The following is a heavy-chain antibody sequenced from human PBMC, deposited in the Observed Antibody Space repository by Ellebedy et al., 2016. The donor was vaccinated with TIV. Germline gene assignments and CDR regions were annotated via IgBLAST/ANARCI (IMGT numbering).Heavy chain of an antibody. Sequence: GESLKISCAASGFTFINYVMTWVRQAPGKGLEWASAISVSGDSTYYADSVKGRFTISRDNSKNTLFLQMNSLRAEDTAVFYCARSSYYGSGSYYPLDNWGQGTLVTVSS. D-gene: IGHD3-10*01. CDR2: ISVSGDST. CDR1: GFTFINYV. CDR3: ARSSYYGSGSYYPLDN. V-gene: IGHV3-23*01. J-gene: IGHJ4*02.